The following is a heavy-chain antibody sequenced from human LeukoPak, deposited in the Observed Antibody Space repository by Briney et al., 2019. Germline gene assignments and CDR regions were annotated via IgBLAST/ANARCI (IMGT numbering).Heavy chain of an antibody. D-gene: IGHD1-14*01. V-gene: IGHV1-18*01. CDR2: ISAYNGNT. Sequence: ASVKVSCKASGGTFSSYAISWVRQAPGQGLEWMGWISAYNGNTNYAQKLQGRVTMTTDTSTSTAYMELRSLRSDDTAVYYCARSGRKRLCYEDAFDIWGQGTMVTVSS. CDR1: GGTFSSYA. J-gene: IGHJ3*02. CDR3: ARSGRKRLCYEDAFDI.